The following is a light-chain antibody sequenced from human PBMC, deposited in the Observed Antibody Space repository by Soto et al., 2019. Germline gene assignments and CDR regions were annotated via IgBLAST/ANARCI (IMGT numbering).Light chain of an antibody. V-gene: IGLV2-8*01. CDR1: SSDVGGYNY. CDR2: EVN. Sequence: QAVVTQPPSASGSPGQSVTISCTGTSSDVGGYNYVSWYQQHPGKAPKLMIYEVNQRPSGVPDRFSGSKSGNTASLTVSGLQAEDEADYYCSSYAGSINLVFGGGTQLTVL. J-gene: IGLJ2*01. CDR3: SSYAGSINLV.